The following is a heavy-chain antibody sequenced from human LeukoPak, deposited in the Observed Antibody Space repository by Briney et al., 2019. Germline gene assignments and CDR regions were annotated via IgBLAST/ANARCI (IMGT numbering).Heavy chain of an antibody. CDR1: GGSISSGGYY. D-gene: IGHD2-2*01. V-gene: IGHV4-30-2*01. CDR3: ARGYCSSTSCYGPRFDP. J-gene: IGHJ5*02. CDR2: IYHSGST. Sequence: SETLSLTCTVSGGSISSGGYYWSWIRQPPGKGLEWIGYIYHSGSTYYNPSLKSRVTISVDRSKNQFSLKLSSVTAADTAVYYCARGYCSSTSCYGPRFDPWGQGTLVTVSS.